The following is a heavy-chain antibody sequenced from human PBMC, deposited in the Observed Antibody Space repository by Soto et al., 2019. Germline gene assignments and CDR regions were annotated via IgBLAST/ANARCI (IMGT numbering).Heavy chain of an antibody. Sequence: GGSLRLSCAASGFIFSSYALGWFRQTPGKGLEWVSAITGSGGDTYYIESVKGRFAISRDNSKNTLYLQMTSLRAEDTALYYCAKLGSSTWSPHYYFDYWGQGSLVTVSS. D-gene: IGHD6-13*01. J-gene: IGHJ4*02. V-gene: IGHV3-23*01. CDR2: ITGSGGDT. CDR1: GFIFSSYA. CDR3: AKLGSSTWSPHYYFDY.